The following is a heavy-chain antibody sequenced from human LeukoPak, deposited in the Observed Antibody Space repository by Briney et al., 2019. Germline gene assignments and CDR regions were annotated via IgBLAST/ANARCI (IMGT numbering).Heavy chain of an antibody. D-gene: IGHD3-10*01. J-gene: IGHJ4*02. CDR1: GFTFDDYA. CDR2: INWNGGRT. CDR3: ARVPKITMAQGELYYFDF. Sequence: GGSLRLSCAASGFTFDDYAMSWVRQAPGKGLEWVSTINWNGGRTGYADSVKGRFTVSRDNAKNSLYLLMNSLRAEDTALYYCARVPKITMAQGELYYFDFWGQGTLVTVSS. V-gene: IGHV3-20*04.